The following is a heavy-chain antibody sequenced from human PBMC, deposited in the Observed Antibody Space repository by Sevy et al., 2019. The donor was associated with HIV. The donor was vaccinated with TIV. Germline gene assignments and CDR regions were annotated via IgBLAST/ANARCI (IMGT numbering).Heavy chain of an antibody. V-gene: IGHV3-30-3*01. CDR3: ARADYGDYSGEFDY. CDR1: GITFSSHA. Sequence: GGSLRLSCAASGITFSSHAMHWVRQAPDKGLEWVTIISYDGSNKYYADSVKGRFTISRDNSKNTLYLQMNSLRAEDTAVYYCARADYGDYSGEFDYWGQGTLVTVSS. CDR2: ISYDGSNK. D-gene: IGHD4-17*01. J-gene: IGHJ4*02.